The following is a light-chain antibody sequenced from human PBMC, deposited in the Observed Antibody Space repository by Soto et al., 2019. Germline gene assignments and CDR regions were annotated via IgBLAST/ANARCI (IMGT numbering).Light chain of an antibody. J-gene: IGLJ1*01. CDR3: SSYAHGSIYV. Sequence: QSALTQPASVSGSPGQSITISCTGTSSDIGDYNYVSWYLQHPGKAPKLLIYGVGNRPSGVSARFSGSKSGDTASLTISGLQAEDEADYYCSSYAHGSIYVFGTGTQLTVL. V-gene: IGLV2-14*01. CDR2: GVG. CDR1: SSDIGDYNY.